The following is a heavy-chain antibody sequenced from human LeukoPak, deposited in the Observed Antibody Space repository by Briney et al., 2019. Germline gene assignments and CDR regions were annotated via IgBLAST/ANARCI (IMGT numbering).Heavy chain of an antibody. CDR3: ARVSRDSGNYYTFLDY. J-gene: IGHJ4*02. D-gene: IGHD1-26*01. V-gene: IGHV4-39*06. CDR2: INYRGTT. CDR1: GGPISSGDYY. Sequence: SETLSLTCTVSGGPISSGDYYWGWIRQPPGMGPEWIGSINYRGTTYYNPSLQSRVAISVDTSKNQFPLQLTSVTATDTAVYYCARVSRDSGNYYTFLDYWGQGTLVTVSS.